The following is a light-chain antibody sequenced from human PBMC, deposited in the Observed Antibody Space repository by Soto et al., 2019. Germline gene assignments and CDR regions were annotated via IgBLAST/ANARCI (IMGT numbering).Light chain of an antibody. CDR3: QNYNSVPWT. Sequence: DIQMTQSPSSLSASARDRVTITCRASQGISNYLAWYQQKPGKVPKLLIFAASILQSGVPSRFSGSGSGTDFTLTISSLQPEDVATYYCQNYNSVPWTFGQGTKVEIK. CDR2: AAS. CDR1: QGISNY. J-gene: IGKJ1*01. V-gene: IGKV1-27*01.